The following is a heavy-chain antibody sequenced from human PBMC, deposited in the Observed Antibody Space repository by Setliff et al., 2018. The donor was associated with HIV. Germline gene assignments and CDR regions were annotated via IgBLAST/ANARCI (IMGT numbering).Heavy chain of an antibody. D-gene: IGHD4-4*01. CDR3: ARGRMATVLIRNWIDP. CDR2: IYTSGP. J-gene: IGHJ5*02. CDR1: GDSISSGSNY. V-gene: IGHV4-61*02. Sequence: PSETLSLTCTVSGDSISSGSNYWSWIRQPAGKGLEWIGRIYTSGPRYNPSLENRVTISVDTSKSQFFLMLSSVTAADTAMYYCARGRMATVLIRNWIDPWGQGSLVTVSS.